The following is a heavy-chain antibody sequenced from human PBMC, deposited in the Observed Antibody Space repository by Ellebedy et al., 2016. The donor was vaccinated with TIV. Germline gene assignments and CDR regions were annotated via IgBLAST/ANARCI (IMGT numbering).Heavy chain of an antibody. Sequence: PGGSLRLSCAASGFTSSTFGMNWVRQASGKGLEWVSSIDNSGTYIYYADSVKGRFSISRDNAKNSLYLHMNSLRAEDTAVYYCAKSTVITPEGYAYDNWGQGTKVTVSS. CDR2: IDNSGTYI. V-gene: IGHV3-21*06. J-gene: IGHJ3*02. D-gene: IGHD4-23*01. CDR3: AKSTVITPEGYAYDN. CDR1: GFTSSTFG.